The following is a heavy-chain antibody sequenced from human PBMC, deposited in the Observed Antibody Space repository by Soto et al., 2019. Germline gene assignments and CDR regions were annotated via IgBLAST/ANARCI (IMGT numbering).Heavy chain of an antibody. CDR3: ARDFDADSRTAFDY. J-gene: IGHJ4*02. CDR1: GFIFSDYY. Sequence: QVQLVESGGGLVKPGGSLRLSCATSGFIFSDYYMHWIRQAPGKGLEWISYISGNGRSIKYADSAKGRFTISRDNAQNSLYLQMNTLTAKHTALYFCARDFDADSRTAFDYWGQGTLVSVSS. CDR2: ISGNGRSI. V-gene: IGHV3-11*01. D-gene: IGHD4-17*01.